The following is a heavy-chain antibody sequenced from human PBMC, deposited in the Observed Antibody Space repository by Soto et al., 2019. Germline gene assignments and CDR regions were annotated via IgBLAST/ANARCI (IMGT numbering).Heavy chain of an antibody. D-gene: IGHD3-3*01. CDR2: IYPGDSDT. V-gene: IGHV5-51*01. CDR1: GYSFTSYW. CDR3: ARQPKSGYYGPTAKIRPYYYYYGMDV. Sequence: PGESLKISCKGSGYSFTSYWIGWVRQMPGKGLEWMGSIYPGDSDTRYSPSFQGQVTISADKSISTAYLQWSSLKASDTAMYYCARQPKSGYYGPTAKIRPYYYYYGMDVWGQGTTVTVSS. J-gene: IGHJ6*02.